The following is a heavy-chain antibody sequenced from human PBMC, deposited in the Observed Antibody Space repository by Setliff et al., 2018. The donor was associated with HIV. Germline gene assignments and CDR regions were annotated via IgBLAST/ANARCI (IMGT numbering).Heavy chain of an antibody. V-gene: IGHV1-69*08. D-gene: IGHD1-26*01. Sequence: SVKVSCKASGGTFRSYSINWVRQAPGQGLEWMGTIIPFIDATHYAQSFQGRLTITADTSTDTAYMELSSLRSEDTAVYYCATDGTVGASVYWGQGTLVTVSS. CDR1: GGTFRSYS. J-gene: IGHJ4*02. CDR3: ATDGTVGASVY. CDR2: IIPFIDAT.